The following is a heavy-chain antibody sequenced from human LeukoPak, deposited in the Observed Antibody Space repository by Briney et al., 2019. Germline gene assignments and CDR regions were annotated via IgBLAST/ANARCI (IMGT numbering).Heavy chain of an antibody. D-gene: IGHD4-23*01. V-gene: IGHV3-23*01. J-gene: IGHJ4*02. CDR3: AKSHSVAQRGYFDY. Sequence: GGSLRLSCAASGITFTTYAMSWVCQAPGKGLEWVSTVANSGVDTYYADSVRGRFTISRDNSRNTVYLQINSLRAEDTAVYYCAKSHSVAQRGYFDYWGQGTLVTVSS. CDR1: GITFTTYA. CDR2: VANSGVDT.